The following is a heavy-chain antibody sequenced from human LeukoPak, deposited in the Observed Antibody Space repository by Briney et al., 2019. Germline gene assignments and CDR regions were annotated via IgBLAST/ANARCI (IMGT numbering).Heavy chain of an antibody. CDR1: GFTFNAYH. D-gene: IGHD2-8*01. V-gene: IGHV3-48*02. J-gene: IGHJ6*02. Sequence: GGSLRLSCAASGFTFNAYHMNWVRQAPGKGLEWISYISGDSNTIYYADSVRGRFTISRDNAKNSLYLQMNSLRDEDTAMYYCAREGCTMTTCRRAGGHLDVWGQGTTVTVSS. CDR2: ISGDSNTI. CDR3: AREGCTMTTCRRAGGHLDV.